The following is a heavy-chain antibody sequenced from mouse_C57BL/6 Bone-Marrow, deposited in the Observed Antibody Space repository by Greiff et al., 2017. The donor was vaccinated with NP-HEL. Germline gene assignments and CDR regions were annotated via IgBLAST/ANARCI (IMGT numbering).Heavy chain of an antibody. D-gene: IGHD3-2*02. V-gene: IGHV14-1*01. CDR3: TTLAHAPWFAY. CDR1: GFYIKDYY. J-gene: IGHJ3*01. CDR2: IDPEDGDT. Sequence: VQLKQSGAELVRPGASVKLSCTASGFYIKDYYMHWVKQRPEQGLEWIGRIDPEDGDTEYAPKFQGKATMTADTSSNTAYLQLSSLTSEDTAVYYCTTLAHAPWFAYWGQGTLVTVSA.